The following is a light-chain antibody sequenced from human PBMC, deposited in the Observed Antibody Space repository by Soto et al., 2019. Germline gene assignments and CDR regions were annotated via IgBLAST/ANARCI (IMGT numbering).Light chain of an antibody. CDR1: QSFSNY. CDR2: SAT. CDR3: QQTYTIPWT. Sequence: DIQMTQSPSSVSAAVGDRVTITCRTSQSFSNYLAWYQHRPGKAPKLLIYSATVLQSGVPSRFSGSGSGTDFTLPISCLQPEDSATYYCQQTYTIPWTVGQRTKV. J-gene: IGKJ1*01. V-gene: IGKV1-39*01.